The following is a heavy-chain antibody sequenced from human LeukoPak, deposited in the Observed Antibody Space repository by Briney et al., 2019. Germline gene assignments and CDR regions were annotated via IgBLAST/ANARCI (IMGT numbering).Heavy chain of an antibody. CDR2: INPNSGGT. CDR3: ARGGDYGDYALFFDY. D-gene: IGHD4-17*01. J-gene: IGHJ4*02. CDR1: GYTFTGYY. Sequence: ASVKVSCKASGYTFTGYYMHWVRQAPRQGLEWMGRINPNSGGTNYAQKFQGRVTMTRDTSISTAYMELSRLRSDDTAVYYCARGGDYGDYALFFDYWGQGTLVTVSS. V-gene: IGHV1-2*06.